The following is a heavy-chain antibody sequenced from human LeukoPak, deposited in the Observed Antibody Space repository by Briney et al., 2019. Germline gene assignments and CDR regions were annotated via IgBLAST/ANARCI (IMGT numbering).Heavy chain of an antibody. Sequence: ASVKVSCKASGGTFTSYAISWVRQAPGQGLEWMGGIIPIFGTANYAQKFQGRVTINSDESKSLAFNELSSLRSEDTAVYYWARDPRVFGYSYAIDYWGQGTLVTVSS. CDR3: ARDPRVFGYSYAIDY. D-gene: IGHD5-18*01. CDR2: IIPIFGTA. V-gene: IGHV1-69*13. CDR1: GGTFTSYA. J-gene: IGHJ4*02.